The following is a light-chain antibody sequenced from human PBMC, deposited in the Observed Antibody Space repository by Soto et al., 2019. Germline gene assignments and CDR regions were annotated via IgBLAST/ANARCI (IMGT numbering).Light chain of an antibody. V-gene: IGLV1-40*01. J-gene: IGLJ2*01. CDR2: SNN. CDR1: SSNIGAPYD. CDR3: QSFDSSLRGGV. Sequence: QSVLTQPPSVSGAPGQRVTISCTGSSSNIGAPYDVHWYQQLPGTAPKLLIYSNNNRPSGVPDRFSGSKSGTSASLAITGLQAEDEADYYCQSFDSSLRGGVFGGGTKLTVL.